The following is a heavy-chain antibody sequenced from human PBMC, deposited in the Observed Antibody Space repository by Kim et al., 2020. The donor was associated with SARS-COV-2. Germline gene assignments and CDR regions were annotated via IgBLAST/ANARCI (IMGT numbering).Heavy chain of an antibody. Sequence: GGSLRLSCAASGFTFSSYSMNWVRQAPGKGLEWVSSISSSSSYIYYADSVKGRFTISRDNAKNSLYLQMNSLRAEDTAVYYCARASEWLPFYYYYGMDVWGQGTTVTVSS. CDR3: ARASEWLPFYYYYGMDV. J-gene: IGHJ6*02. CDR2: ISSSSSYI. CDR1: GFTFSSYS. V-gene: IGHV3-21*01. D-gene: IGHD3-3*01.